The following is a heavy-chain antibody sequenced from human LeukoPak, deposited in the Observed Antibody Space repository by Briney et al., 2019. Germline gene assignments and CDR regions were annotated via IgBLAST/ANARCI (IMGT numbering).Heavy chain of an antibody. Sequence: ASVKGSCKASGYTFTSYDINWVRQATGQGLEWMGWMNPNSGNTGYAQKFQGRVTMTRDTSISTAYMELSSLRSDDTAIYYCVCGGAFDIWGQGTMVTVSS. J-gene: IGHJ3*02. CDR2: MNPNSGNT. CDR3: VCGGAFDI. V-gene: IGHV1-8*01. CDR1: GYTFTSYD.